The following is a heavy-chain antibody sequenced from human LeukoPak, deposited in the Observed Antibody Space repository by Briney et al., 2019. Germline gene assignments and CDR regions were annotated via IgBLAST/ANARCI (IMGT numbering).Heavy chain of an antibody. V-gene: IGHV3-74*01. CDR3: AKDRRSTIAHYFDY. CDR1: GFTFSSYW. Sequence: GGSLRLSCAASGFTFSSYWMHWVRQAPGKGLVWVSRINSDGSSTSCADSVKGRFTISRDNSKNTLYLQMNSLRAEDTAVYYCAKDRRSTIAHYFDYWGQGTLVTVSS. D-gene: IGHD5/OR15-5a*01. CDR2: INSDGSST. J-gene: IGHJ4*02.